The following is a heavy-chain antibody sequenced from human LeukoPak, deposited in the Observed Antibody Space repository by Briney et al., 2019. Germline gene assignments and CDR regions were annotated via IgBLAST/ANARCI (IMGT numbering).Heavy chain of an antibody. J-gene: IGHJ4*02. CDR2: IRRDGGEI. CDR1: GFSFSTSW. CDR3: VRDGDDWNDFAH. D-gene: IGHD1-1*01. V-gene: IGHV3-7*01. Sequence: GGSLRLSCAASGFSFSTSWMTWVRQAPGKGLEWVANIRRDGGEIYYMDSVKGRFAISRDNAKNSLYLQMNSLRVEDTAVYYCVRDGDDWNDFAHWGQGTLVTVSS.